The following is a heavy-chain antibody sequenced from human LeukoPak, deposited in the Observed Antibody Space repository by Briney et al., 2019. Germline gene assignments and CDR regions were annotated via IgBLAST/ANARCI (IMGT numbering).Heavy chain of an antibody. V-gene: IGHV1-46*01. CDR2: INPSGGST. J-gene: IGHJ6*03. CDR1: GYTFTRYY. Sequence: ASVKVSCKASGYTFTRYYMHWVRQAPGQGLEWMGIINPSGGSTSYAQKFQGRVTMTRNTSISTAYMELSSLRSEDTAVYYCARAHPRMRSSWSKPVESFLGPSYYMDVWGKGTTVTISS. CDR3: ARAHPRMRSSWSKPVESFLGPSYYMDV. D-gene: IGHD6-13*01.